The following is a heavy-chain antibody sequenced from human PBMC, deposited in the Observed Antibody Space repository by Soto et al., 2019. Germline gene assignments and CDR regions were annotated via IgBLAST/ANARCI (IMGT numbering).Heavy chain of an antibody. CDR1: GGSISSYY. J-gene: IGHJ5*02. D-gene: IGHD3-10*02. CDR2: IYYSGST. CDR3: ARTLFGWGIWLDP. V-gene: IGHV4-59*01. Sequence: SETLSLTCTVSGGSISSYYWSWIRQPPGKGLEWIGYIYYSGSTNYNPSLKSRVTISVDTSKNQFSLKLSSVTAADTAVYYCARTLFGWGIWLDPWGQGTLVTVSS.